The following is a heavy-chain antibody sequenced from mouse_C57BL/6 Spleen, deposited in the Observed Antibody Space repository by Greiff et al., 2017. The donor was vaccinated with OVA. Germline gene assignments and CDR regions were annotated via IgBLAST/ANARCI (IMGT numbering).Heavy chain of an antibody. V-gene: IGHV1-55*01. D-gene: IGHD2-1*01. Sequence: QVQLQQPGAELVKPGASVKMSCKASGYTFTSYWITWVKQRPGQGLEWIGDIYPGSGSTNYNEKFKSKATLTVDTSSSTAYMQLSSLTSEDSAVYYCAGIYYGNAYYAMDYWGQGTSVTVSS. CDR3: AGIYYGNAYYAMDY. CDR2: IYPGSGST. CDR1: GYTFTSYW. J-gene: IGHJ4*01.